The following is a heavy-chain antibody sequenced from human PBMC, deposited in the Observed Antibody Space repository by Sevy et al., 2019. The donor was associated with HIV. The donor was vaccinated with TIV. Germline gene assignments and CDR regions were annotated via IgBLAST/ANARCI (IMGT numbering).Heavy chain of an antibody. V-gene: IGHV4-39*02. D-gene: IGHD5-18*01. CDR3: AGSAFKHGYRPSYFDS. CDR2: IFHTGST. Sequence: SETLSLTCTVSGGSISAKNYFWGWIRQPPGKGLEWIGSIFHTGSTYHSPSLQSRVGISVDTSKKLFSVKLSSVTAADTAVYFCAGSAFKHGYRPSYFDSWSHGTLVTVSS. J-gene: IGHJ4*01. CDR1: GGSISAKNYF.